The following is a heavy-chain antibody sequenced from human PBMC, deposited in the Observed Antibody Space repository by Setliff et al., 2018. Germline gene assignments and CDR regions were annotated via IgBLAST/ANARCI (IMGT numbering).Heavy chain of an antibody. CDR3: ARDRYGSGSLFDY. CDR2: IYYSGST. CDR1: GGSISSGGYY. D-gene: IGHD3-10*01. Sequence: PSETLSLTCTVSGGSISSGGYYWSWIRQHPGKGLEWIGYIYYSGSTYYNPSLKSRVTISVDTSKNQFSLKLSSVTAADTAVYYCARDRYGSGSLFDYWGQGTLVTVSS. J-gene: IGHJ4*02. V-gene: IGHV4-31*03.